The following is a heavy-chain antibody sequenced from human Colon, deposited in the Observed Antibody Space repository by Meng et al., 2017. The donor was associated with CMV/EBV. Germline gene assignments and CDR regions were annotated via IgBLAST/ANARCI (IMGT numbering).Heavy chain of an antibody. D-gene: IGHD4-17*01. V-gene: IGHV3-21*01. CDR2: ISSRKSHI. CDR3: ARVEGSVTSPLDY. J-gene: IGHJ4*02. CDR1: GFTFASHT. Sequence: GESLMISCAASGFTFASHTMTWVRQAPGKGLEWVSSISSRKSHIYYADSVKGRFTISRDDAQNSLSLQMNSLRAEDSAVYYCARVEGSVTSPLDYWGQGTLVTVSS.